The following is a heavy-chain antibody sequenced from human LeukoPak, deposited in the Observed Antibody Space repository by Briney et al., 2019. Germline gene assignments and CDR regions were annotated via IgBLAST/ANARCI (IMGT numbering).Heavy chain of an antibody. Sequence: PSETLSLTCTVSGYSISSGYYWGWIRQPPGKGLEWIASIYHSGSTYYNPSLKSRVTISVDTSKNQISLRLNSVTAADTAIYYCAKSGGYGLIDYWGQGTLVTVSS. CDR1: GYSISSGYY. CDR2: IYHSGST. J-gene: IGHJ4*02. D-gene: IGHD1-26*01. V-gene: IGHV4-38-2*02. CDR3: AKSGGYGLIDY.